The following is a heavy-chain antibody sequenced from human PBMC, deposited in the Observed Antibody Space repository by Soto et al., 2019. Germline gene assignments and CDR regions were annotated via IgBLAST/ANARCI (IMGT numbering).Heavy chain of an antibody. D-gene: IGHD6-19*01. CDR1: GFTVSNNY. CDR3: ARNSYSSGSPHY. J-gene: IGHJ4*02. CDR2: IYSGGYT. Sequence: TGGSLRLSCAVSGFTVSNNYMSWVRQAPGKGLEGVSVIYSGGYTAYGDSVKGRFTISRDNSKNTLYLQMNSLRSEDTAVFYCARNSYSSGSPHYWGQGTLVTVSS. V-gene: IGHV3-53*05.